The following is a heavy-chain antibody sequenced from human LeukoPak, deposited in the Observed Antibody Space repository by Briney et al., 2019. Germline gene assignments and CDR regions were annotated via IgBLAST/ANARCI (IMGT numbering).Heavy chain of an antibody. CDR3: ARVFRGVVTSNWFDP. Sequence: SETLSLTCTVSGVSINGNYWTWIRQLPGKGLEWIGFVSDTGDTDYNPSLKSRLTISADTSKSQLSLSLSSVTAADTVLYYCARVFRGVVTSNWFDPWGQGTLVTVSS. J-gene: IGHJ5*02. V-gene: IGHV4-59*01. CDR2: VSDTGDT. CDR1: GVSINGNY. D-gene: IGHD3-3*01.